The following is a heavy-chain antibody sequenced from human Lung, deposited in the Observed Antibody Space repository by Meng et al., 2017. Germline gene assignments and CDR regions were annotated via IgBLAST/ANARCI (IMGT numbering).Heavy chain of an antibody. CDR3: VRRTYSSGWYFDY. D-gene: IGHD6-19*01. CDR2: IIDSGST. Sequence: QGQLQQWGAGLLKPSETLSPTCAVYGGSFSGYYWSWIRQPPGKGLEWIGEIIDSGSTNYNPSLKSRVTTSVDTSKNQFSLRVTSVTAADRAVYYCVRRTYSSGWYFDYWGQGTLVTVSS. J-gene: IGHJ4*02. V-gene: IGHV4-34*02. CDR1: GGSFSGYY.